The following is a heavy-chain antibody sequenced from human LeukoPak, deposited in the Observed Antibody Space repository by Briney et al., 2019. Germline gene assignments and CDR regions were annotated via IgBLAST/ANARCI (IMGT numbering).Heavy chain of an antibody. CDR2: IVGDSSSL. Sequence: GGSLRLSCAASGFSFREYAMNWVRQAPGKRLEWVAGIVGDSSSLFYDDSVRGRFTVYRDNSNNVLYLQMNSLRAEDTAVYYCAKALADILTGYSFWGQGTLVTVSS. CDR1: GFSFREYA. D-gene: IGHD3-9*01. V-gene: IGHV3-23*01. J-gene: IGHJ4*02. CDR3: AKALADILTGYSF.